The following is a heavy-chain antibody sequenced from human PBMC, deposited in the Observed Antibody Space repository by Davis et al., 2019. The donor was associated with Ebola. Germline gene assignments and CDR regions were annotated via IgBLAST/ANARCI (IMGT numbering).Heavy chain of an antibody. J-gene: IGHJ4*03. CDR1: GYTFTSYY. D-gene: IGHD1-26*01. CDR2: INPSGGST. CDR3: ATTLDQPLLDY. Sequence: ASVQVSCKASGYTFTSYYMHWVRQAPGQGLEWLGIINPSGGSTSYAQKFQGRVTMTRDTSTSTAYMELSSLRSEDTAVYYCATTLDQPLLDYWGQGTTVTVSS. V-gene: IGHV1-46*01.